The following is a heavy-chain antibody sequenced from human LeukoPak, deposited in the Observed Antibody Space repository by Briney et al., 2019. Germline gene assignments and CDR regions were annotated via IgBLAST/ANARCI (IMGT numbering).Heavy chain of an antibody. J-gene: IGHJ4*02. CDR1: GGSIGTYY. Sequence: SETLSLTCTVSGGSIGTYYWSWIRQRPGKGLEWIGYIYKTGSTYYNPSLKSRVTMSVDTSRNQFSLKVNSVTAADTAVYYCARDVLRWGQGTLVTVSS. D-gene: IGHD3-16*01. CDR2: IYKTGST. CDR3: ARDVLR. V-gene: IGHV4-59*06.